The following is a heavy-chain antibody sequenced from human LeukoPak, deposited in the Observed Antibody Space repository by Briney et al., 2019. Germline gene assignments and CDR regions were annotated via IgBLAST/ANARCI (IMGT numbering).Heavy chain of an antibody. CDR3: ARARSGLNWLDP. Sequence: ASVKVSCKASGYTFTNYDINWVRQATGQGLEWLGWMNPNTGNTAYAQKFQGRVTMTRNISISTAYMELSSLRSEDTAIYYCARARSGLNWLDPWGQGTLVTVSS. CDR1: GYTFTNYD. CDR2: MNPNTGNT. J-gene: IGHJ5*02. V-gene: IGHV1-8*01. D-gene: IGHD3-10*01.